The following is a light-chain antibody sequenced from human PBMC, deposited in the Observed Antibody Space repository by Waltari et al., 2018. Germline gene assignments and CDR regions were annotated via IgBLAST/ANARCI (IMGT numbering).Light chain of an antibody. CDR1: QSVSSN. J-gene: IGKJ2*01. CDR2: GAS. CDR3: QQYNNWPPLYT. V-gene: IGKV3-15*01. Sequence: EIVMTQSPATLSVSPGERATLSCRASQSVSSNLAWYKQEPGQAPRLLIYGASTRATGIPARFSGSGSGTEFTLTISSLQSEDFAVYYCQQYNNWPPLYTFGQGTKLEIK.